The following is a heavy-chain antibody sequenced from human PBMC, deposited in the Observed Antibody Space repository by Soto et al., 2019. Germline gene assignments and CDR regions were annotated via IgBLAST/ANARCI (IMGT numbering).Heavy chain of an antibody. CDR2: VNDSGTI. V-gene: IGHV4-34*01. Sequence: QVQLQQWGAGLLKPSETLSLTCAVYGGSFSGYQWSWIRQTPGKGLEWIGEVNDSGTINYNPSLNSRLTLLVDPPKTQISLKLRSVPAADTAVSDGARGLILWVGGLSLRGGYYDYMDVWGKGTTVPISS. D-gene: IGHD3-10*01. J-gene: IGHJ6*03. CDR1: GGSFSGYQ. CDR3: ARGLILWVGGLSLRGGYYDYMDV.